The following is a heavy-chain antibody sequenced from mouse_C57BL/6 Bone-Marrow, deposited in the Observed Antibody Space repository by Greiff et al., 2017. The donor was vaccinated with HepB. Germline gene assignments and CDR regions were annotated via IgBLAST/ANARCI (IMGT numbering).Heavy chain of an antibody. D-gene: IGHD2-1*01. CDR1: GFTFTDYY. Sequence: EVQVVESGGGLVQPGGSLSLSCAASGFTFTDYYMSWVRQPPGKALEWLGFIRHKANGYTTEYSGSVKGRITISRDKSQSILYLQMNALRAADSATYYWARPDGNPWDFDVWGTGTTVTVSS. J-gene: IGHJ1*03. CDR3: ARPDGNPWDFDV. CDR2: IRHKANGYTT. V-gene: IGHV7-3*01.